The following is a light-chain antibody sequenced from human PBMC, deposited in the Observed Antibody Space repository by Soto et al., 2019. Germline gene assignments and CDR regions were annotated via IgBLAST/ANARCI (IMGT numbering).Light chain of an antibody. J-gene: IGKJ2*01. Sequence: DIQFNKSPSFLSASVGARFTITCRASQGINIFVAWYQQQPGTAPNLLIAAASPLQSGVPSRFSGIGSETEFTLTITSLQPEDSATYYCQQRKSYPRAFGQGTKVDNK. CDR2: AAS. V-gene: IGKV1-9*01. CDR1: QGINIF. CDR3: QQRKSYPRA.